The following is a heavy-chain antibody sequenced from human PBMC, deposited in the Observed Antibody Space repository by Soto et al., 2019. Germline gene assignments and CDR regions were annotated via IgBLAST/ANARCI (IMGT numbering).Heavy chain of an antibody. CDR1: GFTFSSYA. Sequence: PGGSLRLSCAASGFTFSSYAMHWVRQAPGKGLEWVAVISYDGSNKYYADSVKGRFTISRDNSKNTLYLQMNSLRAEDTAVYYCARAPYYYDCSCYYGAFDIWGQGTMVTVSS. V-gene: IGHV3-30-3*01. CDR3: ARAPYYYDCSCYYGAFDI. CDR2: ISYDGSNK. D-gene: IGHD3-22*01. J-gene: IGHJ3*02.